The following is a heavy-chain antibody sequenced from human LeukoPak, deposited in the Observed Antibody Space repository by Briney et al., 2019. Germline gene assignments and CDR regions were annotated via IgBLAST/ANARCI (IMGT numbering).Heavy chain of an antibody. J-gene: IGHJ6*02. CDR1: GFTFSSYA. D-gene: IGHD1-26*01. V-gene: IGHV3-30*04. Sequence: PGGSLRLSCAASGFTFSSYAMHWVRQAPGKGLEWVAVISYDGSNKYYADSVKGRFTISRDNSKNTLYLQMNSLRAEDTAVYYCARDDAGIVARLGSGMDVWGQGTTVTVSS. CDR3: ARDDAGIVARLGSGMDV. CDR2: ISYDGSNK.